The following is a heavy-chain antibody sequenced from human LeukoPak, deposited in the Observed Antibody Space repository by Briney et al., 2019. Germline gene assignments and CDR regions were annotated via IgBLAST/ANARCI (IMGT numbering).Heavy chain of an antibody. V-gene: IGHV3-23*01. CDR1: GFTFRSYG. CDR2: ISGYCDYT. CDR3: ATSPDIEASGTLYYLDY. J-gene: IGHJ4*02. Sequence: GGSLTLYCAGSGFTFRSYGMSWLRQAPGKGLEWVSSISGYCDYTDNADSVQGRFTISRDNSKNTMYLQMNSLRAEDAAIYYCATSPDIEASGTLYYLDYWGQGTLVTVSS. D-gene: IGHD1-14*01.